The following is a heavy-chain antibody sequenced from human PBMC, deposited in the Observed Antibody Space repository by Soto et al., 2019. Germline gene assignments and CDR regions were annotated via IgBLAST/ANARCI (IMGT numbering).Heavy chain of an antibody. CDR3: ARDLFRGHGGSPGY. CDR1: GGPFNNFA. V-gene: IGHV1-69*13. J-gene: IGHJ4*02. CDR2: IIPIFDMP. Sequence: SVKVSCKASGGPFNNFAISWVRQAPGQGLEWVGGIIPIFDMPTYAQRFQGRVTITADESTTTAYLELSSLKSEDTAVYYCARDLFRGHGGSPGYWGQGTQVTVSS. D-gene: IGHD2-15*01.